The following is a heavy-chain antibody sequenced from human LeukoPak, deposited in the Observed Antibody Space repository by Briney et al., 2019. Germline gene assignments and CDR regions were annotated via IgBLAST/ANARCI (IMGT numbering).Heavy chain of an antibody. D-gene: IGHD5-18*01. V-gene: IGHV3-48*03. CDR3: ARVRSGYSHENYFDY. J-gene: IGHJ4*02. CDR2: ISGSGSTI. CDR1: GFTFRNYE. Sequence: PGGSLRLSCAASGFTFRNYEMNWVRQAPGKGLEWVSYISGSGSTIYYADSVKGRFTISGDNAKDSLYLQMNSLRAEDTAVYYCARVRSGYSHENYFDYWGQGTLVTVSS.